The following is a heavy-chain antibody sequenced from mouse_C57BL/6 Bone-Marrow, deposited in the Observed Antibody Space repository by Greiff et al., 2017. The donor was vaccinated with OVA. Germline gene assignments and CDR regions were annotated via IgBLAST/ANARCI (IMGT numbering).Heavy chain of an antibody. CDR2: IYPRSGNT. CDR1: GYTFTSYG. CDR3: AMGDYGSSNY. J-gene: IGHJ2*01. V-gene: IGHV1-81*01. Sequence: QVQLQQSGAELARPGASVHPSCKASGYTFTSYGISWVKQRTGQGLEWIGEIYPRSGNTYYNEKFKGKATLTADKSSSTAYMELRSLTSEDSAVYFCAMGDYGSSNYWGQGTTLTVSS. D-gene: IGHD1-1*01.